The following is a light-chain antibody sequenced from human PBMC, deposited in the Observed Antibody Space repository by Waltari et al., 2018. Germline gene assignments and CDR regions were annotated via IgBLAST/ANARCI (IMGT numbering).Light chain of an antibody. V-gene: IGLV1-40*01. Sequence: QSVLTQPPSVSGASGQRVTISCSGTKSNIGADFEVHWYQQVPGTAPKLLLHSFSNRPSGVSDRFSGFKSGASASLVITGLQAEDEAMYYCQSYDTTLSAVVFGGGTRLTV. CDR1: KSNIGADFE. CDR2: SFS. J-gene: IGLJ2*01. CDR3: QSYDTTLSAVV.